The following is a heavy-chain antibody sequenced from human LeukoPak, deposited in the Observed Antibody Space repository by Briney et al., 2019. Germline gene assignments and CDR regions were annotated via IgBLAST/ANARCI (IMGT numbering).Heavy chain of an antibody. D-gene: IGHD3-9*01. CDR3: ARDYYDILTIINWFDP. Sequence: ASVKVSCKASGYTFTGYYMHWVRQAPGQGLEWMGWINPNSGGTNYAQKFQGRVTMTRDTSISTAYMELSRLRSDDTAVYYCARDYYDILTIINWFDPWGQGTLVTVSS. V-gene: IGHV1-2*02. CDR1: GYTFTGYY. CDR2: INPNSGGT. J-gene: IGHJ5*02.